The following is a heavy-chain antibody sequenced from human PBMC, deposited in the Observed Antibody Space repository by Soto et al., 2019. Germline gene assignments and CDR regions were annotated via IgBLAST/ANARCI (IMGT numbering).Heavy chain of an antibody. J-gene: IGHJ4*02. CDR3: ARVRYDRSGFDH. V-gene: IGHV4-4*02. Sequence: QVQLQESGPGLVRPSGALSVTCAVSGDSISRSHWWSWVRQSPGKGLEWIGEISHSGITNYNPSPKGRGHLLGDQAKNPPPLKLTSVTAADTAVYYCARVRYDRSGFDHWGQGTLVSVSS. CDR2: ISHSGIT. CDR1: GDSISRSHW. D-gene: IGHD3-22*01.